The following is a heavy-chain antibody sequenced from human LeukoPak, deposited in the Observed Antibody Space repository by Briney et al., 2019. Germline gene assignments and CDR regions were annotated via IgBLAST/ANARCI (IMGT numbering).Heavy chain of an antibody. CDR3: VREYVLRSIDY. J-gene: IGHJ4*02. CDR1: GFLFSSYW. Sequence: GGSLRLSCAASGFLFSSYWMHWVRHAPGKGLVWVSRTKSDGSSTSYADSVKGRFTISRDNAKNTLYLQMNSLRAEDTAVYYCVREYVLRSIDYWGQGTLVTVSS. CDR2: TKSDGSST. D-gene: IGHD3-3*01. V-gene: IGHV3-74*01.